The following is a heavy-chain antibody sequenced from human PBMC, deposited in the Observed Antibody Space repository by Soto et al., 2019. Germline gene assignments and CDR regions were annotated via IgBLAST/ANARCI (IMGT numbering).Heavy chain of an antibody. Sequence: PSETLSLTCTVSGGSIGSSSYYWTWIRQPPGKGLEWIGSIYYSGSTYYNPSLKSRVTISVDTSKNQFSLKLSSVTAADTAVYYCASLSRKQQLVYYWGQGTLVTVSS. D-gene: IGHD6-13*01. CDR2: IYYSGST. V-gene: IGHV4-39*07. CDR1: GGSIGSSSYY. CDR3: ASLSRKQQLVYY. J-gene: IGHJ4*02.